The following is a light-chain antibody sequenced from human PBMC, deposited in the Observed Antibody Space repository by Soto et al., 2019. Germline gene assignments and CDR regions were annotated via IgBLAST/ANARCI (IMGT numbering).Light chain of an antibody. CDR1: QSVSSS. Sequence: EIVLTQSPATLSLSPGERATLSCRASQSVSSSLAWYQQKPGQAPRLLIYDASNRATDIPARFSGSGSGTDFTLTISSLEPEDFAVYYCQQRSNWPSTFGQGTKLEI. CDR3: QQRSNWPST. CDR2: DAS. V-gene: IGKV3-11*01. J-gene: IGKJ2*01.